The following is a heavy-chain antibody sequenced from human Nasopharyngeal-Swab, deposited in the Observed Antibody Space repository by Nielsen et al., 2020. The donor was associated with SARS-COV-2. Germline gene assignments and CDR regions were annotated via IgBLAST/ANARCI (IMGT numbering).Heavy chain of an antibody. V-gene: IGHV4-61*01. D-gene: IGHD3-22*01. Sequence: SETLSLTCTVSGGSVSSGSYYWSWIRQPPGKGLEWIGYIYYSGSTNYNPSLKSRVTISVDTSKNQFSLKLSSVTAADTAVYYCARESDYYDSSGSLGDAFDIWGQGTMVTVSS. J-gene: IGHJ3*02. CDR1: GGSVSSGSYY. CDR2: IYYSGST. CDR3: ARESDYYDSSGSLGDAFDI.